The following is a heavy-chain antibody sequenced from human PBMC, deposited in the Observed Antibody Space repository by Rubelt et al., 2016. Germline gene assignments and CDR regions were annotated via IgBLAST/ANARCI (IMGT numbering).Heavy chain of an antibody. D-gene: IGHD6-19*01. Sequence: QVQLQESGPGLVKPSETLSLTCTVSGGSISSYYWSWLRQPPGKGLEWIGYIYYSGSTNYNPSLKSRVTISVDTSKNQFSLKLSSVTAADAAVCYCARDPYSSGWYVDYWGQGTLVTVSS. CDR3: ARDPYSSGWYVDY. V-gene: IGHV4-59*01. CDR2: IYYSGST. CDR1: GGSISSYY. J-gene: IGHJ4*02.